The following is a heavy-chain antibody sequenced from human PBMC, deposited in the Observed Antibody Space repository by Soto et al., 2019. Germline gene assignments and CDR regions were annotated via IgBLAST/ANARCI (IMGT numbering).Heavy chain of an antibody. D-gene: IGHD4-17*01. CDR1: GDSISTPNYS. V-gene: IGHV4-39*01. CDR2: LSYTGST. Sequence: HLQLQESGPGLVKPSETLSLTCTVSGDSISTPNYSWVWIRQPPGKGLDWIGDLSYTGSTYNNPYLQSRVTISVDTSKNQFSLRLSSVTAADTAVYYCARRRASDYGGNNNPYYLDYWGQGTLVTVSS. CDR3: ARRRASDYGGNNNPYYLDY. J-gene: IGHJ4*02.